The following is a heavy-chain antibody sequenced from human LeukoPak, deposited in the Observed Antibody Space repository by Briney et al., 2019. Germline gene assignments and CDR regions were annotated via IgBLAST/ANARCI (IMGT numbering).Heavy chain of an antibody. CDR1: GYTFTSYG. V-gene: IGHV1-18*01. Sequence: ASVTVSCKASGYTFTSYGISWVRQAPGQGLEWMGWISAYNGNTNYAQKLQGRVTMTTDTSTSTAYMELRSLRSDDTAVYYCARGLGSGWFNGWFDPWGQGTLVTVSS. CDR3: ARGLGSGWFNGWFDP. CDR2: ISAYNGNT. J-gene: IGHJ5*02. D-gene: IGHD6-19*01.